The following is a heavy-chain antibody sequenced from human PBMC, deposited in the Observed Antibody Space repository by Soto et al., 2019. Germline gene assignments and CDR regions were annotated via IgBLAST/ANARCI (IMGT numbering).Heavy chain of an antibody. Sequence: GGSLRLSCAASGFTFSSYGMHWVRQAPGKGLEWVAVIWYDGSNKYYADSVKGRFTISRDNSKNTLYLQMNSLRAEDTAVYYCARDHCSGSGSSYYYYYYGMDVWGQGTTVIVSS. J-gene: IGHJ6*02. CDR3: ARDHCSGSGSSYYYYYYGMDV. CDR2: IWYDGSNK. CDR1: GFTFSSYG. V-gene: IGHV3-33*01. D-gene: IGHD3-10*01.